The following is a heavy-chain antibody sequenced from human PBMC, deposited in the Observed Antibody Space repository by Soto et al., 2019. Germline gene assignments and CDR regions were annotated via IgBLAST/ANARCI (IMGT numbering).Heavy chain of an antibody. CDR2: ISSSSSYI. Sequence: GGSLRLSCAASGFTFSSYSMNWVRQAPGKGLEWVSSISSSSSYIYYADSVKGRFTISRDNAKNSLYLQMNSLRAEDTAVYYCARSLGDILGAFDIWGQGTMVTVSS. CDR1: GFTFSSYS. J-gene: IGHJ3*02. V-gene: IGHV3-21*01. CDR3: ARSLGDILGAFDI. D-gene: IGHD3-9*01.